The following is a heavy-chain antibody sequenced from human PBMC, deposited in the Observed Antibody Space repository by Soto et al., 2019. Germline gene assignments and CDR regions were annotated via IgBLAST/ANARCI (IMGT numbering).Heavy chain of an antibody. CDR3: ARDRYGDYDFDY. J-gene: IGHJ4*02. CDR1: GLTFSIYT. CDR2: IRSSSSNI. V-gene: IGHV3-21*01. Sequence: EVELVESGGGLVKPGGSLRLSCAASGLTFSIYTMNWVRQAPGKGLECVSSIRSSSSNIYYSDSVKGRFTISRDNAKNSLYLQMNSLRAEDTAVYYCARDRYGDYDFDYWGQGTLVTVSS. D-gene: IGHD4-17*01.